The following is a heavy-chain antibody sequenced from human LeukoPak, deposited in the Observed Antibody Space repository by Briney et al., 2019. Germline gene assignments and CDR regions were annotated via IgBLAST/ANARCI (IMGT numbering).Heavy chain of an antibody. CDR3: ARAEPSSSSDF. J-gene: IGHJ4*02. D-gene: IGHD6-6*01. Sequence: GGSLRLSCAASGFTFSGYAMCWVRQAPGKGREWVAVISYDDGSNKYYGDSVKGRFTISRDSSKSTVYLQMNSLRPEDTAVYYCARAEPSSSSDFWGQGTLVTVSS. CDR1: GFTFSGYA. CDR2: ISYDDGSNK. V-gene: IGHV3-30-3*01.